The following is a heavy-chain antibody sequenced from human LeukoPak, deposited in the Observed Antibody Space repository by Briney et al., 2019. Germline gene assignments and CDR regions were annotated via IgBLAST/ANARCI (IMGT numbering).Heavy chain of an antibody. CDR2: IRYDGSNK. CDR3: AKVGGLPRAFDI. V-gene: IGHV3-30*02. Sequence: PGGSLRLSCAASGFTFSSYGMHWVRQAPGKGLEWVAFIRYDGSNKYYADSVKGRFTISRDNAKNSLYLQMNSLRAEDTALYHCAKVGGLPRAFDIWGQGTMVTVSS. J-gene: IGHJ3*02. CDR1: GFTFSSYG. D-gene: IGHD3-3*01.